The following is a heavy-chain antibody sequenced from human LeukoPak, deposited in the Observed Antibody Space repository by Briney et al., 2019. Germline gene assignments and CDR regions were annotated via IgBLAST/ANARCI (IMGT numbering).Heavy chain of an antibody. J-gene: IGHJ4*02. V-gene: IGHV4-59*08. CDR2: VYYSGST. CDR3: ARAYSRSSFDY. D-gene: IGHD6-6*01. CDR1: GGSISSYY. Sequence: SETLSLTCTVSGGSISSYYWSWIRQPPGQGLEWIGYVYYSGSTNYNPSLKSRVTIPIDTSKNQFSLTLNSVTAADTAVYYCARAYSRSSFDYWGLGTLVTVSS.